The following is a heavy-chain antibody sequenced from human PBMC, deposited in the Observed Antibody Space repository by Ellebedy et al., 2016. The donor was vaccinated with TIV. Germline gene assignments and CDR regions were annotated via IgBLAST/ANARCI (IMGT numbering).Heavy chain of an antibody. CDR1: GFTYV. CDR2: ISGSAGRT. J-gene: IGHJ4*02. CDR3: AKSRTTGWDY. D-gene: IGHD1-14*01. V-gene: IGHV3-23*01. Sequence: GESLKISCAASGFTYVMTWVRQAPGKGLEWVSVISGSAGRTYCADSVKGRFTISRDNSKNTLYLQMNSLRAEDTAVYYCAKSRTTGWDYWGQGTLVTVSS.